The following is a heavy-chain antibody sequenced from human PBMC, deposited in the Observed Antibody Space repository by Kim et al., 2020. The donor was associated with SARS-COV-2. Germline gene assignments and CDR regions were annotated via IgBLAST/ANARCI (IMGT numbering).Heavy chain of an antibody. Sequence: GGSLRLFCEASGFTFNNYWMNWVRQGPGKGLVWVSRIKGDGSDTHYADSVKGRFTISRDNAKNTLHLQLNSLGVEDTAIYFCARGTFQQGFDPWGQGTLVTVSS. V-gene: IGHV3-74*01. D-gene: IGHD6-13*01. CDR3: ARGTFQQGFDP. J-gene: IGHJ5*02. CDR1: GFTFNNYW. CDR2: IKGDGSDT.